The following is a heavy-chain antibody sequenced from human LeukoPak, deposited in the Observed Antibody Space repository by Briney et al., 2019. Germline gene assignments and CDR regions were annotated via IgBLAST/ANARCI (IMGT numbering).Heavy chain of an antibody. CDR2: IWSDGTNK. V-gene: IGHV3-33*06. CDR1: GFTFSHFG. J-gene: IGHJ4*02. Sequence: PGGSLRLSCAASGFTFSHFGFHWVRQAPGKGLAWVAVIWSDGTNKYYGDSVKGRFIIQRDDHQKTVYLQMNRLRAEDTAIYYCAKDAQRGFDYSNSLEYWGQGSLVTVSS. CDR3: AKDAQRGFDYSNSLEY. D-gene: IGHD4-11*01.